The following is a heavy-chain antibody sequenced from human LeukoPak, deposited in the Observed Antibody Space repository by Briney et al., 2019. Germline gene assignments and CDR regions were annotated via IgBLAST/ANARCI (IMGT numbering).Heavy chain of an antibody. CDR3: ARAIPGDAFDI. CDR2: IYTSGST. J-gene: IGHJ3*02. CDR1: GGSISSYY. V-gene: IGHV4-4*07. D-gene: IGHD2-21*01. Sequence: SETLSLTCTVSGGSISSYYWSWIRQPAGKGLGWIGRIYTSGSTNYNPSLKSRVTMSVDTSKNQFSLKLSSVTAADTAVYYCARAIPGDAFDIWGPGTMVTVSS.